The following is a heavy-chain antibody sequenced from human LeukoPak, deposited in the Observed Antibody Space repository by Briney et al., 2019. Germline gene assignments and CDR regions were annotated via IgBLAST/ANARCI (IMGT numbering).Heavy chain of an antibody. CDR3: ARDWYGDYGIGLGYFGY. CDR2: INPSGGST. CDR1: GYTFTGYY. J-gene: IGHJ4*02. Sequence: GASVKVSCKASGYTFTGYYMHWVRQAPGQGLEWMGIINPSGGSTSYAQKFQGRVTMTRDTSTSTVYMELSSLRSEDTAVYYCARDWYGDYGIGLGYFGYWGQGTLVTVSS. D-gene: IGHD4-17*01. V-gene: IGHV1-46*01.